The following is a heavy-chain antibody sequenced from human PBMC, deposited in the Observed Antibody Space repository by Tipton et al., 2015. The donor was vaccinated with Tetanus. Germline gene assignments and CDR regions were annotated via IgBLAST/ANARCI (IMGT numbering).Heavy chain of an antibody. CDR1: GGTFSSYA. D-gene: IGHD3-22*01. Sequence: QLVQSGAEVKKPGSSVKVSCKASGGTFSSYAISWVRQAPGQGLEWMGGIIPIFGTANYAQKLQGRVTITADESTSTAYMELSSLRSEDTAVYYCATKGSSGYYPYYYYYYGMDVWGQGTTVTVSS. CDR3: ATKGSSGYYPYYYYYYGMDV. CDR2: IIPIFGTA. V-gene: IGHV1-69*01. J-gene: IGHJ6*02.